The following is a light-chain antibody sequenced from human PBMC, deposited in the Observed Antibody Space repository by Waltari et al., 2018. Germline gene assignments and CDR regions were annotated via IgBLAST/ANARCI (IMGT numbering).Light chain of an antibody. CDR3: CSYAGSYTHVV. CDR1: SSDVGGYDY. V-gene: IGLV2-11*01. CDR2: DVT. Sequence: QSALPQPRSVSGSPGQSVTISCPGTSSDVGGYDYASWSQHHPGKAPKLMICDVTKRPSGVPDRFSGSKSGNTASLTISGLQAEDEADYYCCSYAGSYTHVVFGGGTKLTVL. J-gene: IGLJ2*01.